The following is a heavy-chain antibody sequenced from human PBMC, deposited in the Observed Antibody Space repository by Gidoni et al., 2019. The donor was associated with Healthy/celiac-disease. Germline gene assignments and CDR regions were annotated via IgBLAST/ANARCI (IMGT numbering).Heavy chain of an antibody. D-gene: IGHD1-26*01. CDR1: GGTLSSYA. CDR3: ARDRGGSYYEPFDY. Sequence: QVQLAQSGAEVKKPGSPEKVSCKAYGGTLSSYAISWVLQSTGQGLEWMGGIIHIFGTANYAQKFQGRVTITADESTSTADMELSSLRSEDTAVYYCARDRGGSYYEPFDYWGQGTLVTVSS. V-gene: IGHV1-69*01. CDR2: IIHIFGTA. J-gene: IGHJ4*02.